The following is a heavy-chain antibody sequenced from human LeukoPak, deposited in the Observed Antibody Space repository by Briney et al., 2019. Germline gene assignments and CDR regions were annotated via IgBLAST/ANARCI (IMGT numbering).Heavy chain of an antibody. CDR3: ARRWPARDTVMVSTMIKWYFDL. CDR1: GFTFSSYD. Sequence: PGGSLRLSCAASGFTFSSYDMHWVRQATGKGLEWVSAIGTAGDTYYVGSVKGRFTISRDNSKNTLYLQMVSLRAEDMAVYYCARRWPARDTVMVSTMIKWYFDLWGRGTLVTVSS. V-gene: IGHV3-13*01. J-gene: IGHJ2*01. CDR2: IGTAGDT. D-gene: IGHD5-18*01.